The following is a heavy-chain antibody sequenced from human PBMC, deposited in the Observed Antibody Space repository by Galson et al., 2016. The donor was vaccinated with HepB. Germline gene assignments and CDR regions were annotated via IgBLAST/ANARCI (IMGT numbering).Heavy chain of an antibody. Sequence: SETLSLTCTVSGASISPYYWTWIRQPPGKGLEWIGYIYYSGSTNYNPSLQSRVSISVDTSKNKFSLRLSSVTAADTAVYYCARVYRITVGGWGVGAFDSWGQGTMVTVSS. J-gene: IGHJ3*02. V-gene: IGHV4-59*01. CDR2: IYYSGST. CDR3: ARVYRITVGGWGVGAFDS. D-gene: IGHD6-19*01. CDR1: GASISPYY.